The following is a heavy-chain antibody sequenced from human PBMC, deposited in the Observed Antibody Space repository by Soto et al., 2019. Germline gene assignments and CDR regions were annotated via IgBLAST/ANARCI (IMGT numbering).Heavy chain of an antibody. J-gene: IGHJ6*03. Sequence: ASVKVSCKASGYTFTGYYMHWVRQAPGQGLEWMGWINPNSGGTNYAQKFQGWVTMTRDTSISTAYMELSRLRSDDTAVYYCARGLWEVVPVAMGPYYYDYMDVWGKGTTVTVSS. CDR1: GYTFTGYY. D-gene: IGHD2-2*01. CDR2: INPNSGGT. CDR3: ARGLWEVVPVAMGPYYYDYMDV. V-gene: IGHV1-2*04.